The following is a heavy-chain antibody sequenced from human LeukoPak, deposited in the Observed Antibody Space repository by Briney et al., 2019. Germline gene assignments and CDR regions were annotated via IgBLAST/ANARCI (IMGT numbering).Heavy chain of an antibody. V-gene: IGHV1-24*01. Sequence: ASVKVSCKVSGYTLTELSMHWVRQAPGKGLEWMGGFGPEDGETIYAQKFQGRVTMTEDTSTDTAYMELSSLRSEDTAVYYCATKGGGSGSYYLYYFDYWGQGTLVTVSS. CDR3: ATKGGGSGSYYLYYFDY. CDR2: FGPEDGET. D-gene: IGHD3-10*01. J-gene: IGHJ4*02. CDR1: GYTLTELS.